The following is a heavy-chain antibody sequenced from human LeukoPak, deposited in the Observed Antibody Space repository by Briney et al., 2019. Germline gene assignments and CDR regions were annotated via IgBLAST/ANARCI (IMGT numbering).Heavy chain of an antibody. CDR3: TSSNYYLDH. CDR2: IKQDGSEK. Sequence: GGSLRLSCAASGFIFSSYWMSWVRQAPGKGLEWVANIKQDGSEKYYVDSVKGRFTISRDNAKNSLYLQMNSLRAEDTAIYYCTSSNYYLDHWGQGSLVTVSS. CDR1: GFIFSSYW. V-gene: IGHV3-7*01. D-gene: IGHD3-10*01. J-gene: IGHJ4*02.